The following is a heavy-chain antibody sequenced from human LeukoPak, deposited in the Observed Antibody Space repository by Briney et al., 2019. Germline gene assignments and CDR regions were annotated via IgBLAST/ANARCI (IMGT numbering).Heavy chain of an antibody. CDR3: ARDRPEGSSLDY. CDR1: GGSISRDY. CDR2: IYYTGST. V-gene: IGHV4-59*01. Sequence: SETLSLTCTVSGGSISRDYWSWIRQPPGKGLEWIGYIYYTGSTNYNPSLKSRVTISVDTSKNQFSLKLSSVTAADTAVYYCARDRPEGSSLDYWGQGTLVTVSS. D-gene: IGHD6-13*01. J-gene: IGHJ4*02.